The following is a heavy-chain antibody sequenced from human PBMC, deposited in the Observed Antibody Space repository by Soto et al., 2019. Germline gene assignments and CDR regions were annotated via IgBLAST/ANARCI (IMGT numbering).Heavy chain of an antibody. V-gene: IGHV3-9*01. Sequence: EVQLVESGGGLVQPGRSLRLSCAASGFTFDDYAMHWVRQAPGKGLEWVSGISWNSGSIGYADSVKGRFTISRDNAKNSLYLQMNSRRAEDTALYYCAKAQGGGYTAMADDWGQGTLVTVSS. J-gene: IGHJ4*02. D-gene: IGHD5-18*01. CDR1: GFTFDDYA. CDR3: AKAQGGGYTAMADD. CDR2: ISWNSGSI.